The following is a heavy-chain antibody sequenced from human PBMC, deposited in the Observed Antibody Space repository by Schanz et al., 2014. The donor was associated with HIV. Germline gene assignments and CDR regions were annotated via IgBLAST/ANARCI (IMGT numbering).Heavy chain of an antibody. D-gene: IGHD6-13*01. Sequence: QVQLVESGGGVVQPGRSLRLSCAASGFTFSSYGMYWVRQAPGKGLEWVAVISHDGSKKYYADSVRGRITISRDNSKNTLYLQMNSLRADDTAVYYCARGQPLVQRWFDPWGQGTLVTVSS. CDR1: GFTFSSYG. CDR2: ISHDGSKK. J-gene: IGHJ5*02. V-gene: IGHV3-30*03. CDR3: ARGQPLVQRWFDP.